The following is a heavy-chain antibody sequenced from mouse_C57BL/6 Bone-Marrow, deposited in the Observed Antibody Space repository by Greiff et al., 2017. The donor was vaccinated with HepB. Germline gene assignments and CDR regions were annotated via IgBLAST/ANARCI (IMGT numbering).Heavy chain of an antibody. J-gene: IGHJ1*03. D-gene: IGHD1-1*01. CDR1: GYTFTSYW. V-gene: IGHV1-59*01. CDR2: IDPSDSYT. CDR3: ARKGATYYGSYWYFDV. Sequence: QVQLQQPGAELVRPGTSVKLSCKASGYTFTSYWMHWVKQRPGQGLEWIGVIDPSDSYTNYNQKFKGKATLTVDTSSSTAYMQLSSLTSEDSAVYYCARKGATYYGSYWYFDVWGTGTTVTVSS.